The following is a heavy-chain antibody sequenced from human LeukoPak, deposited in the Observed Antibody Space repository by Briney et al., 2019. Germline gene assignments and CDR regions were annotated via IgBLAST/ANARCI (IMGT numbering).Heavy chain of an antibody. Sequence: GGSLRLSCVDSGFTFDDYAMHWVRQAPGKGLEWVSLISGDGTSSYYADSVSGRFTITRDNSRNSLYLQMSSLRSEDTALYYCGKDRAAIAVAGTAVDIWGQGTLVAVSS. V-gene: IGHV3-43*02. CDR3: GKDRAAIAVAGTAVDI. CDR1: GFTFDDYA. J-gene: IGHJ5*02. D-gene: IGHD6-19*01. CDR2: ISGDGTSS.